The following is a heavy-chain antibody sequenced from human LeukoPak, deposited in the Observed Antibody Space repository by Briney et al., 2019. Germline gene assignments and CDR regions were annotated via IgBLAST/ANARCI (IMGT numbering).Heavy chain of an antibody. D-gene: IGHD6-13*01. V-gene: IGHV4-59*11. CDR1: GGAISGHY. CDR2: ISHSGYT. J-gene: IGHJ5*01. CDR3: ARRGETSGWSFWLDS. Sequence: PSETLSPTCAVSGGAISGHYWNWIRQPPGKGLEWIGYISHSGYTSYKPSLKSRVTIGVDTSTNQVSLDLTSVSAGDTAVYYCARRGETSGWSFWLDSWGQGALVIVSS.